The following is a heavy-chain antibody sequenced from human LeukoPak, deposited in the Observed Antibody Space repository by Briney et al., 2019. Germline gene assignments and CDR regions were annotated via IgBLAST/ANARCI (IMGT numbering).Heavy chain of an antibody. CDR1: GFTFTTYT. CDR2: ISSGSSHI. D-gene: IGHD6-13*01. V-gene: IGHV3-21*01. J-gene: IGHJ4*02. CDR3: AREGNSWYDY. Sequence: GGSLRLSCAASGFTFTTYTMHWLRQAPGKGLEWVSSISSGSSHIDYTDSVKGRFIISRDNAKNSLYLQMNSLRAEDTAVYYCAREGNSWYDYWGQGTLVTVSS.